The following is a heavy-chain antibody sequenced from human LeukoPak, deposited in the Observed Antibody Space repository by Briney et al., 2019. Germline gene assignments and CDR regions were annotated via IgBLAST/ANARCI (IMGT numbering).Heavy chain of an antibody. CDR2: IYPADSDT. Sequence: GESLKISCKASGYIFTTYWIGWVRQMPGKGLEWMGIIYPADSDTRYSPSFQGQVTISADKSISTAYLQWSSLKATDTAMYYCARATAAYAVTTADYYYYMDVWGKGTTVTVSS. J-gene: IGHJ6*03. D-gene: IGHD4-17*01. V-gene: IGHV5-51*01. CDR3: ARATAAYAVTTADYYYYMDV. CDR1: GYIFTTYW.